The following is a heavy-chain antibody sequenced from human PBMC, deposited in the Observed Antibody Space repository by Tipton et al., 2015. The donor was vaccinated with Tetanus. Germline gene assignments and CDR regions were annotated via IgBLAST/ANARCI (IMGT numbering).Heavy chain of an antibody. CDR2: INHRGGT. CDR3: ASLPKHWLAPRGAP. D-gene: IGHD6-19*01. CDR1: GGSFSGNY. Sequence: LSCAVSGGSFSGNYWSWIRQAPGKGLEWIGEINHRGGTMYNPSLKGRVTISGDTSKNQFSLNLTSVTAADTAIYFCASLPKHWLAPRGAPWGQGTLVTVSS. J-gene: IGHJ5*02. V-gene: IGHV4-34*01.